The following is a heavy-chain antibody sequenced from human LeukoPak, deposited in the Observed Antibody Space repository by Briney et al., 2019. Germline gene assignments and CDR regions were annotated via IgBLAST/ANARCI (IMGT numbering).Heavy chain of an antibody. CDR1: GYTFTING. CDR2: ISAYNGNT. V-gene: IGHV1-18*01. J-gene: IGHJ6*03. Sequence: ASVKVSCKASGYTFTINGISWVRQAPGQGQEGRGWISAYNGNTNYAQKLQGRVTITTATSTTTAYMELQSLRSSATAVYYCARDGSGLRLLGWLGEMATTTGYYYSYMAVWGKGTTVTVPS. CDR3: ARDGSGLRLLGWLGEMATTTGYYYSYMAV. D-gene: IGHD3-3*01.